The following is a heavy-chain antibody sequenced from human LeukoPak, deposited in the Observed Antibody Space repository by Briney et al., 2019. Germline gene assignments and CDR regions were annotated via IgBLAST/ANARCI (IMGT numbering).Heavy chain of an antibody. CDR1: NGSISTYY. V-gene: IGHV4-59*01. Sequence: SETLSLTCVVSNGSISTYYWSWIRQPPGKGLEWIGYIDYSGSTNYNPSLKSRVTMSLDTSKNHFSLRLSSVTAADSAVYYCARVSRRHTLDYWGQGTLVTVSS. J-gene: IGHJ4*02. CDR3: ARVSRRHTLDY. CDR2: IDYSGST.